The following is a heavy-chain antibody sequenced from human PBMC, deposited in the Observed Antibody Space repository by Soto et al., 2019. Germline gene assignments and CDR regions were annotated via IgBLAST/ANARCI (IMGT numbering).Heavy chain of an antibody. V-gene: IGHV4-30-2*06. CDR2: IYYSGNT. CDR1: GGSISSGGFS. Sequence: LSLTCAVSGGSISSGGFSWSWIRQSPGKGLELIGYIYYSGNTYYNPSLKSRVTISVDRSKNEFSLRLSSVTAADTAVYYCARATFIRMVYYDATDSYSTDYWCPATLLTVS. J-gene: IGHJ4*02. D-gene: IGHD3-22*01. CDR3: ARATFIRMVYYDATDSYSTDY.